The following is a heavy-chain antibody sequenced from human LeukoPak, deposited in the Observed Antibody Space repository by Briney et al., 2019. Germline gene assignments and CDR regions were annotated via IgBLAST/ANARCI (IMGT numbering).Heavy chain of an antibody. CDR1: GASISSSY. V-gene: IGHV4-59*01. CDR3: SRGANWFDS. Sequence: SETLSLTCTVSGASISSSYWSWIRQPPGKGLEWIGYIYSSGSTNDNPSLKSRVTISADTSKNQFSLKLSSVTVADTAVYYCSRGANWFDSWGQGILVTVSS. CDR2: IYSSGST. J-gene: IGHJ5*01.